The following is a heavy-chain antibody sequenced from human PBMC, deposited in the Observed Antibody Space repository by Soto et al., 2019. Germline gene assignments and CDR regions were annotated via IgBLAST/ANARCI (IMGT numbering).Heavy chain of an antibody. CDR1: GFTFRSYG. J-gene: IGHJ6*02. V-gene: IGHV3-30*18. Sequence: GESLRLSCAASGFTFRSYGMHGVRQGPGKGLEGVAVMSSDGSNRYYAHSVKVRFTISRDNSKNTLYLQMNSLRTEDTAMYYCAKGSSSVYYYYYGMDVWGQGTTVTVSS. CDR3: AKGSSSVYYYYYGMDV. D-gene: IGHD6-6*01. CDR2: MSSDGSNR.